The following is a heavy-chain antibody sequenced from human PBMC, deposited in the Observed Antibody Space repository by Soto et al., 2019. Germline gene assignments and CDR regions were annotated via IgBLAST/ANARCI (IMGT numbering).Heavy chain of an antibody. CDR2: IYYSGST. J-gene: IGHJ5*02. CDR3: AVLLYWDSSGYVGCFDP. Sequence: SETLSLTCTVSGGSIRSYYWSWIRQPPGKGLEWIGYIYYSGSTNYNPSLKSRVTISVDTSKHQFSLQLCSVTAADTAVYFFAVLLYWDSSGYVGCFDPWGQGTLVTVSS. V-gene: IGHV4-59*01. D-gene: IGHD3-22*01. CDR1: GGSIRSYY.